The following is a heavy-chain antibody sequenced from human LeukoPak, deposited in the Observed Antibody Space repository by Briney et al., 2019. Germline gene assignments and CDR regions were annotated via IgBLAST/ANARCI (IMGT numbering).Heavy chain of an antibody. J-gene: IGHJ4*02. V-gene: IGHV4-39*07. CDR2: IYHSGST. Sequence: SETLSLTCTVSGGSISSSSYYWGWIRQPPGKGLEWIGSIYHSGSTFYNPSLCGRFTISVDTSKNQFSQNLSSVTAADTAVYYCARVTVTSPSYYFDYWGQGTLVTVS. D-gene: IGHD4-17*01. CDR3: ARVTVTSPSYYFDY. CDR1: GGSISSSSYY.